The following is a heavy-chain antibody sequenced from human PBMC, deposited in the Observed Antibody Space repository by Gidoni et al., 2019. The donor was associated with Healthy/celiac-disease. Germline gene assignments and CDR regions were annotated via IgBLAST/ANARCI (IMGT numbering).Heavy chain of an antibody. CDR1: GGAFSGYY. CDR2: INHSGST. D-gene: IGHD6-13*01. V-gene: IGHV4-34*01. Sequence: QVQLQQWGAGLLKPSETLSLTCAVYGGAFSGYYWIWIRKPPGKGLEWIGEINHSGSTNYHPSLKSRVTISVDTSKNQFSLKLSSVTAADTAVYYCARSGWIGGQLVLDYWGQGTLVTVSS. CDR3: ARSGWIGGQLVLDY. J-gene: IGHJ4*02.